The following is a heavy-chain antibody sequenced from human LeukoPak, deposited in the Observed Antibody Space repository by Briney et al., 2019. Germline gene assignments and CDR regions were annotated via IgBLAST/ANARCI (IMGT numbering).Heavy chain of an antibody. D-gene: IGHD2/OR15-2a*01. CDR3: AREGPRGNSQFDY. J-gene: IGHJ4*02. CDR1: GGTFSSYA. CDR2: IIPIFGTA. V-gene: IGHV1-69*13. Sequence: SVNVSCKASGGTFSSYAISWVRQAPGQGLEWMGGIIPIFGTANYAQKFQGRVTITADESTSTAYMELSSLRSEDTAVYYCAREGPRGNSQFDYWGQGTLVTVSS.